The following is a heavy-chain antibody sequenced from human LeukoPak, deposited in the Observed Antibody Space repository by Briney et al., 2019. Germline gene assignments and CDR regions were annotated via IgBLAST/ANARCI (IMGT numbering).Heavy chain of an antibody. Sequence: QSGGSLRLSCAASGFTFSNYGMSWVRQAPGKGLEWVSAISGSGGSTYYADSVKGRFTISRDNSKNTLYLQMNSLRAEDTAVYYCARLGYCTNGVCSRGNWFDPWAREPWSPSPQ. J-gene: IGHJ5*02. V-gene: IGHV3-23*01. D-gene: IGHD2-8*01. CDR2: ISGSGGST. CDR1: GFTFSNYG. CDR3: ARLGYCTNGVCSRGNWFDP.